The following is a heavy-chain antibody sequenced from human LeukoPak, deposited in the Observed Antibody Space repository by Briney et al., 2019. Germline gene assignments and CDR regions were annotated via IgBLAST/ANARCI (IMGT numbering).Heavy chain of an antibody. V-gene: IGHV5-51*01. D-gene: IGHD6-25*01. CDR2: VYPANSDT. CDR3: VRQADGGSYYDY. Sequence: GESLKISCKASGYRFNTYWIGWVRRTPEKGLEWFGIVYPANSDTRYSPSFRGQVTISADMSITTAYLQWGGLKASDTAIYYCVRQADGGSYYDYWGQGTLVTVSS. J-gene: IGHJ4*02. CDR1: GYRFNTYW.